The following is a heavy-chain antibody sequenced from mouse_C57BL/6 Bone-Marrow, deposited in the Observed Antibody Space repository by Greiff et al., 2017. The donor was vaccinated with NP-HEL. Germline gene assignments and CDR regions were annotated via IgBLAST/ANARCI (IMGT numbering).Heavy chain of an antibody. Sequence: EVKLMESGPGLVKPSQSLSLTCSVTGYSITSGYSWNWIRQFPGNKLEWMGYISYDGSNNYNPSLKNRISITRDTSKNQFFLKLNSVTTEDTATYYCARERGYGPFDYWGQGTTLTVSS. D-gene: IGHD1-1*02. J-gene: IGHJ2*01. CDR2: ISYDGSN. CDR1: GYSITSGYS. CDR3: ARERGYGPFDY. V-gene: IGHV3-6*01.